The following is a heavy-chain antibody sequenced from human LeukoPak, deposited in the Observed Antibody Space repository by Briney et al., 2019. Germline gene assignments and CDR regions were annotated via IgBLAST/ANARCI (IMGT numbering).Heavy chain of an antibody. CDR1: GFTFSSYS. V-gene: IGHV3-21*01. J-gene: IGHJ3*02. CDR3: ARDGGSGFDI. D-gene: IGHD3-3*01. Sequence: GGSLRLSCAASGFTFSSYSMNWVRQAPGKGLEWVSSISSSSSYIYYADSVKGRFTISRDNAKNSLYLQMNSLRAEDTAVYCCARDGGSGFDIWGQGTMVTVSS. CDR2: ISSSSSYI.